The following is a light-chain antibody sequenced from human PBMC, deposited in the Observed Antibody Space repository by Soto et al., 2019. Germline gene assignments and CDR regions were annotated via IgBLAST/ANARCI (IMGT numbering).Light chain of an antibody. Sequence: DIQMTQSPSSLSASVGDRVILTCRASQTIRTSLNWYQQKPGKAPKLLIYAASTLHSGVPSRFSGSGSGTDFTLSIGNLQPEDFATYFCQQTYATPPTFGQGTKVEI. V-gene: IGKV1-39*01. J-gene: IGKJ1*01. CDR2: AAS. CDR1: QTIRTS. CDR3: QQTYATPPT.